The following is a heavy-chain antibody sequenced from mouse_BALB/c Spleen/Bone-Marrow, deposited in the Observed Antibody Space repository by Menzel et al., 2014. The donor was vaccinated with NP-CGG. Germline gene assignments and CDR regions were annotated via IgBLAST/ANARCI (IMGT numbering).Heavy chain of an antibody. CDR2: ISTYSGNT. CDR1: GYKFTDYV. D-gene: IGHD1-1*01. Sequence: VQLQQSGPELVRPGVSVKISCKGSGYKFTDYVMHWVKQSHAKSLEWIGLISTYSGNTHYNQKFKGKATMTVDKSSSSAYMELARLTPKDSAIYYCARNFYGSAYFDFWGQGSTLTVSS. J-gene: IGHJ2*01. CDR3: ARNFYGSAYFDF. V-gene: IGHV1-67*01.